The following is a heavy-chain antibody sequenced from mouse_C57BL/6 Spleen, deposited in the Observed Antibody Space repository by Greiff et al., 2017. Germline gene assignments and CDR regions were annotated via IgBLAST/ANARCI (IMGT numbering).Heavy chain of an antibody. CDR1: GFNIKNTY. V-gene: IGHV14-3*01. CDR2: IDPANGST. CDR3: ARFGNYVGAMDY. D-gene: IGHD2-1*01. Sequence: FQLQQSVAELVRPGASVKLSCTASGFNIKNTYMPWVKQRPEQGLEWIGRIDPANGSTKYAPKFQGKATITADTSSNTAYLQLSSLTSEDTAIYCCARFGNYVGAMDYWGQGTSVTVSS. J-gene: IGHJ4*01.